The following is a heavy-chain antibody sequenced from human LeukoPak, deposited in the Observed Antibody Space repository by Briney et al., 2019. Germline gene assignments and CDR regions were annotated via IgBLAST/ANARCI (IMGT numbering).Heavy chain of an antibody. CDR3: ARDAYSGYDLGD. Sequence: SETLSLTCTVSGYSISSGYYWGWIRQPPGKGLEWIGSIYHSGSTYYNPSLKSRVTISVDTSKNQFSLKLSSVTAADTAVYYCARDAYSGYDLGDWGQGTLVTVSS. D-gene: IGHD5-12*01. CDR1: GYSISSGYY. V-gene: IGHV4-38-2*02. CDR2: IYHSGST. J-gene: IGHJ4*02.